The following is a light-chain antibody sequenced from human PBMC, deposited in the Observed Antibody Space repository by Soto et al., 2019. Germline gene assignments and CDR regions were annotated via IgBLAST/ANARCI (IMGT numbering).Light chain of an antibody. CDR1: QSFDNY. CDR3: QQRSNWLWM. V-gene: IGKV3-11*01. J-gene: IGKJ1*01. Sequence: EIVLTQSPATLSLSPGERATLSCRASQSFDNYLAWYQQKPGQAPRLLIYDASSRASGIPARFSGSGSGTDFTLTISSLEPEDIAVYYCQQRSNWLWMFGLGTKVEI. CDR2: DAS.